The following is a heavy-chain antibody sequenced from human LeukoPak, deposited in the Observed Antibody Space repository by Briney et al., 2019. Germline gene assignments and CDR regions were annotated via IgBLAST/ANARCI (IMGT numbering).Heavy chain of an antibody. CDR2: IYPGDSDT. CDR1: GYSFTSYW. J-gene: IGHJ2*01. V-gene: IGHV5-51*01. Sequence: GESLKISCKGSGYSFTSYWIGWVRQMPGKGLEWMGIIYPGDSDTRYSPSFQGQVTISADKSISTAYLQWSSLKASDTAMYYCARHGPRGRSSTASTSWYFDLWGRGTLVTVSS. CDR3: ARHGPRGRSSTASTSWYFDL. D-gene: IGHD2-2*01.